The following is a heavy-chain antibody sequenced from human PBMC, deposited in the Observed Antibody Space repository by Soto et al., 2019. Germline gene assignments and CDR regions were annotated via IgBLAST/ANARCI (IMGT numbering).Heavy chain of an antibody. J-gene: IGHJ6*02. V-gene: IGHV3-23*01. Sequence: LSCAASGFTFSSYAMSWVRQAPGKGLEWVSAISGSGGSTYYADSVKGRFTISRDNSKNTLYLQMNSLRAEDTAVYYCAKDPQQPPSDYGMDVWGQGTTVTVSS. CDR1: GFTFSSYA. CDR2: ISGSGGST. D-gene: IGHD6-13*01. CDR3: AKDPQQPPSDYGMDV.